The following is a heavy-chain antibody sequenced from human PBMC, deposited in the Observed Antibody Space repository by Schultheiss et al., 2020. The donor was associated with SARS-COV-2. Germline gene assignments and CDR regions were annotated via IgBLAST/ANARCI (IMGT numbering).Heavy chain of an antibody. CDR3: AREVVTSGWSYFDY. CDR1: GGSISSGGYY. V-gene: IGHV4-31*03. Sequence: SETLSLTCTVSGGSISSGGYYWSWIRQHPGKGLEWIGYIYYSGSTYYNPSLKSRVTISVDTSKNQFSLKLSSVTAADTAVYYCAREVVTSGWSYFDYWGQGTLVTVSS. CDR2: IYYSGST. D-gene: IGHD4-23*01. J-gene: IGHJ4*02.